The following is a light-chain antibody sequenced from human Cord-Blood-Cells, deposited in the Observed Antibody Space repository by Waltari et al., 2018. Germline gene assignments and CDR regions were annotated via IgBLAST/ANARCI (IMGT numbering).Light chain of an antibody. Sequence: DIQMTQSPSSLSASVGDRVTLTCWAGQSTSSYLNVYQQKPGKAPTLLIYAASSLQSGVPSRFSGSGSGTDFTLTISSLQPEDFASYYCQQSYSTPPLTFGGGTKVEIK. J-gene: IGKJ4*01. CDR2: AAS. CDR3: QQSYSTPPLT. CDR1: QSTSSY. V-gene: IGKV1-39*01.